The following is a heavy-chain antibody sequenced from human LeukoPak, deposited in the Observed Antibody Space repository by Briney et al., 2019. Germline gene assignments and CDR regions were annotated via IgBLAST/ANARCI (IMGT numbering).Heavy chain of an antibody. CDR1: GGSISSNSYY. J-gene: IGHJ4*02. CDR3: ARRLELRPCYC. D-gene: IGHD3-10*01. Sequence: PSETLSLTCTVSGGSISSNSYYWVWIRQPPGKGLEWIGSIYYSGSTYYNPSLKSRVTISVDTSKNQLSLKLSSVTAAYTAVYYCARRLELRPCYCWGQGTLVTVSS. V-gene: IGHV4-39*01. CDR2: IYYSGST.